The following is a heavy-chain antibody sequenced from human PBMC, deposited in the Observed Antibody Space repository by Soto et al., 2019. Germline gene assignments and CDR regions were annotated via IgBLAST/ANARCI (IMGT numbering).Heavy chain of an antibody. CDR1: GGSLSPND. J-gene: IGHJ5*02. V-gene: IGHV4-59*08. CDR2: IYYSGTA. CDR3: ARLRPYYQSLDP. D-gene: IGHD3-22*01. Sequence: SETLSLTCTVSGGSLSPNDWTWIRQPPGKGLEWIAYIYYSGTATYNPSLNSRVAISLDMSKNQISLTLSSVTAADTAVYYRARLRPYYQSLDPWGQGTLITVSS.